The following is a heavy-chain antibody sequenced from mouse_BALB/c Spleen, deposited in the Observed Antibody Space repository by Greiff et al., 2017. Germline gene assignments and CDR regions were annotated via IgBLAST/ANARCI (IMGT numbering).Heavy chain of an antibody. CDR2: ISSGSSTI. V-gene: IGHV5-17*02. D-gene: IGHD2-4*01. J-gene: IGHJ4*01. CDR1: GFTFSSFG. Sequence: EVQLQESGGGLVQPGGSRKLSCAASGFTFSSFGMHWVRQAPEKGLEWVAYISSGSSTIYYADTVKGRFTISRDNPKNTLFLQMTSLRSEDTAMYYCARFPYDYGYAMDYWGQGTSVTVSS. CDR3: ARFPYDYGYAMDY.